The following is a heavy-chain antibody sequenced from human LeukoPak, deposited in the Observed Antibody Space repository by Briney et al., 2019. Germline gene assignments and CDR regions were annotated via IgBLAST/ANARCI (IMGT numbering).Heavy chain of an antibody. D-gene: IGHD3-10*01. CDR2: IDLSGNA. V-gene: IGHV4-4*07. CDR3: VRHGESGRHHAYFDY. J-gene: IGHJ4*01. CDR1: GGSLSSYH. Sequence: PSETLSLTCTVSGGSLSSYHWIWVRHPAGKRLEFIGRIDLSGNADYSPSLKSRVTMSVDTSKNQFSLRLTSVTAADTAVYYCVRHGESGRHHAYFDYWGHGALVTVSS.